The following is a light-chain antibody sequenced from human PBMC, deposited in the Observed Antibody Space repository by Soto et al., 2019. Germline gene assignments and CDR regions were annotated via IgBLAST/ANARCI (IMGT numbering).Light chain of an antibody. Sequence: EIVMTQSPATLSVSPGERATLSCRASQSVSSNLAWYQQKPGQAPRLLIYGASTRATGIPVRFSGSGSGTEFTLTISSLQSEDFAVYFCQQYNNWPRTWTFGQGTKVEIK. CDR3: QQYNNWPRTWT. CDR2: GAS. J-gene: IGKJ1*01. V-gene: IGKV3-15*01. CDR1: QSVSSN.